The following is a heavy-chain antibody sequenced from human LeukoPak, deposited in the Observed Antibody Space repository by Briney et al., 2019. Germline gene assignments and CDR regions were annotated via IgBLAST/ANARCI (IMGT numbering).Heavy chain of an antibody. D-gene: IGHD6-6*01. Sequence: GGSLRLSCAASGFTFTSYAMNWVRQAPGKGLEWVSSINSKSRYIYYADSLKGRFTISRDNGKNSVYLQMNSLRAEDTAVYFCARADSSSSRLDCWGQGTLVTVSS. J-gene: IGHJ4*02. CDR1: GFTFTSYA. CDR2: INSKSRYI. V-gene: IGHV3-21*01. CDR3: ARADSSSSRLDC.